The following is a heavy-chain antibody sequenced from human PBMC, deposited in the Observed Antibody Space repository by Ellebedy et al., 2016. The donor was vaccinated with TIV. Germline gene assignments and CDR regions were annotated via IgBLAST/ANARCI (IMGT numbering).Heavy chain of an antibody. Sequence: MPSETLSLTCAVSGGSISSSSDYWGWIRQPPGKGLEWIGNIYYSWSTYYNPSLNSRVTISVDTSTTQFSLKLSSLIAAYTAVYYCASLEMATILDAFDIWGQGTKVTVSS. CDR3: ASLEMATILDAFDI. CDR2: IYYSWST. D-gene: IGHD5-24*01. V-gene: IGHV4-39*01. J-gene: IGHJ3*02. CDR1: GGSISSSSDY.